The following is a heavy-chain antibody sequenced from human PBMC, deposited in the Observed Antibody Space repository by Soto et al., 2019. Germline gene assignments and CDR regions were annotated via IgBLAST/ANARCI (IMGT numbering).Heavy chain of an antibody. CDR3: ARVTGTISWFDP. V-gene: IGHV3-33*01. D-gene: IGHD1-7*01. Sequence: PGGSLRLSCAASGFTFSSYGMHWVRQAPGKGLEWVAVIWYDGSNKYYADSVKGRFTISRDNSKNTLYLQMNSLRAEDTAVYYCARVTGTISWFDPWGQGTLVTVSS. J-gene: IGHJ5*02. CDR1: GFTFSSYG. CDR2: IWYDGSNK.